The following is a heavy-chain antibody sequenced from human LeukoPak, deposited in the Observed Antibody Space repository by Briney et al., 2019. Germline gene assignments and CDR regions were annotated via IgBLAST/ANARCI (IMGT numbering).Heavy chain of an antibody. CDR2: IYYSRGT. V-gene: IGHV4-39*01. J-gene: IGHJ4*02. CDR3: ARSIAVAVFLDY. CDR1: SDSISNSAYH. D-gene: IGHD6-19*01. Sequence: SETLSLTCTVSSDSISNSAYHWGWIRQPPGRGLEWIGSIYYSRGTYYNPSLKSRVTISVDTSKNQLSLKLTSVTAADTAVYYCARSIAVAVFLDYWGQGTLVTVSS.